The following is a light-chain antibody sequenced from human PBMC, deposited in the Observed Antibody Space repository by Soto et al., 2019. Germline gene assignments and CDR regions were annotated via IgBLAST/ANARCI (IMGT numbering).Light chain of an antibody. CDR2: DVS. V-gene: IGLV2-14*01. CDR1: SSDVGGYNY. J-gene: IGLJ2*01. CDR3: SSYTSSSTYVV. Sequence: QSVLTQPASVSGSPGQSITISCTGTSSDVGGYNYVSWYQQHPGNAPKLMIYDVSNRPSGVSNRFSGSKSGNTASLTISWLQAEDEADYYCSSYTSSSTYVVFGGGTKLTVL.